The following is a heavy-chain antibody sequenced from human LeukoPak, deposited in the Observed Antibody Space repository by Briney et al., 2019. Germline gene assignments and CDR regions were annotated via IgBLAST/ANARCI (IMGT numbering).Heavy chain of an antibody. Sequence: GGSLRLSCAASGFTFSSYSMNWVRQAPGKGLEWVSYISSSSSTIYYADSVKGRFTISRDNAKNSLYLQMNSLRAEDTAVYYCARVPLTTVSYYYYYYMDVWGKGTTVTVSS. D-gene: IGHD4-11*01. V-gene: IGHV3-48*01. J-gene: IGHJ6*03. CDR3: ARVPLTTVSYYYYYYMDV. CDR2: ISSSSSTI. CDR1: GFTFSSYS.